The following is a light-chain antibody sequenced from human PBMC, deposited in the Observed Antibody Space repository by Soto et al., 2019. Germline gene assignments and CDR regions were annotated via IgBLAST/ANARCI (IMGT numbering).Light chain of an antibody. CDR1: SNDVDGYDY. Sequence: QSALTQPASVSGSPGQSITISCTGASNDVDGYDYVSWYQQHPGQVPKLMIYDVNNRPSGVSYRFSGSKSGDTASLTISGLQAEDDADYYCSSYTSSAPFYVFGTGTKVTVL. CDR2: DVN. CDR3: SSYTSSAPFYV. V-gene: IGLV2-14*03. J-gene: IGLJ1*01.